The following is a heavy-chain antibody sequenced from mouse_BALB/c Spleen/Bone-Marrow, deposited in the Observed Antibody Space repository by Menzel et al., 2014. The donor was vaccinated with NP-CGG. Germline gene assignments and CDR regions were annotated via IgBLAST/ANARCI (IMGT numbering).Heavy chain of an antibody. CDR1: RFTFSSYG. D-gene: IGHD1-2*01. Sequence: EVNVVESGGGLVQPGGSLKLSCAASRFTFSSYGMSWVRQTPDKRLELVATINSNGGSTYYPDSVKGRFTISRDNAKNTLYLQMSSLKSEDTAMYYCARDRYGGYAIVYWGQGTSVTVSS. CDR3: ARDRYGGYAIVY. V-gene: IGHV5-6-3*01. J-gene: IGHJ4*01. CDR2: INSNGGST.